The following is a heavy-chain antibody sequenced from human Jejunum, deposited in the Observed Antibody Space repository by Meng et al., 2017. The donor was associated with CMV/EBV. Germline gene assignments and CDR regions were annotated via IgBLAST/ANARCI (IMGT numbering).Heavy chain of an antibody. J-gene: IGHJ4*02. CDR2: IMYDGGER. Sequence: LKISCAASGFSFKESWMDWVRQAPGGGLEWVANIMYDGGERYYVNSVGGRFFIYRDNARNTLYLQMNSLRGDDSAIYYCTRALDYWGQGTPGTVSS. CDR3: TRALDY. V-gene: IGHV3-7*04. CDR1: GFSFKESW.